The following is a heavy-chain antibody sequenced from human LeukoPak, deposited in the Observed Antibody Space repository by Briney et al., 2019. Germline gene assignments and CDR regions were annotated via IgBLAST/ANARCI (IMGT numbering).Heavy chain of an antibody. Sequence: TGGSLRLSCAASGFTFTCCGMHWVRQAPGKGLEWLEVISYHGSNIYYADSVKGRFTISRDNSKNTAFLQMNSLRPEDTALYYCARKNEQGVTDFWGQGALVTVSA. J-gene: IGHJ4*02. CDR2: ISYHGSNI. V-gene: IGHV3-30*03. D-gene: IGHD1-1*01. CDR1: GFTFTCCG. CDR3: ARKNEQGVTDF.